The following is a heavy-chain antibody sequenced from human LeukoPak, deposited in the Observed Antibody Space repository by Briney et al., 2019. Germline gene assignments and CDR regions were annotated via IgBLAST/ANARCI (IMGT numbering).Heavy chain of an antibody. D-gene: IGHD6-19*01. CDR1: GGSISSYY. J-gene: IGHJ4*02. Sequence: PSETLSLTCTVSGGSISSYYWGWIRQPPGKGLEWIGSIYYSGSTYYNPSLKSRVTISVDTSKNQFSLKLSSVTAADTAVYYCARLAAGPPRDYWGQGTLVTVSS. V-gene: IGHV4-39*07. CDR3: ARLAAGPPRDY. CDR2: IYYSGST.